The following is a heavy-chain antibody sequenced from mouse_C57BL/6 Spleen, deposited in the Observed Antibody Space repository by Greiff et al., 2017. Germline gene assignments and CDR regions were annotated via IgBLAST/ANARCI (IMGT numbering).Heavy chain of an antibody. CDR2: IYPGSGST. V-gene: IGHV1-55*01. D-gene: IGHD1-1*01. CDR3: ARGGCGSSYEGMDY. Sequence: QVQLQQPGAELVKPGASVTMSCKASGYTFTSYWITWVKQRPGQGLEWIGDIYPGSGSTTYNEKFKSKATLTVDTSSSPAFMQLSSLASEDSSVYYCARGGCGSSYEGMDYWGQGTSGTVSS. CDR1: GYTFTSYW. J-gene: IGHJ4*01.